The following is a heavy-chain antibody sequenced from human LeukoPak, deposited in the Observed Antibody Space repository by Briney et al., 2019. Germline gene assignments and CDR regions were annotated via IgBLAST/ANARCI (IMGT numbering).Heavy chain of an antibody. D-gene: IGHD6-25*01. CDR2: ISYDGNNK. Sequence: PGGSLRLSCTASGFTSNTAVMHWVRQAQGNGLEWVAVISYDGNNKYYADPVKGRFTISRDNSKNTLYVQMNSLRPEDTAVYYCAKEVIAAGGNLDYWGQGTLVTVSS. V-gene: IGHV3-30*18. J-gene: IGHJ4*02. CDR1: GFTSNTAV. CDR3: AKEVIAAGGNLDY.